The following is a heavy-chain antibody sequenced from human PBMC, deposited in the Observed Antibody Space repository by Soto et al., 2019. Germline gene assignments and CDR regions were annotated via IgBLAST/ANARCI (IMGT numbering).Heavy chain of an antibody. CDR2: ISGSGGST. Sequence: PGGSLRLSCAASGFTFSSYAMSWVRQAPGKGLEWVSAISGSGGSTYYADSVEGRFTISRDNSKNTLYLQTNSLRAEDTAVYYCAIRSSYCSSTSCRDYWCQGTLVTVS. V-gene: IGHV3-23*01. D-gene: IGHD2-2*01. CDR3: AIRSSYCSSTSCRDY. J-gene: IGHJ4*02. CDR1: GFTFSSYA.